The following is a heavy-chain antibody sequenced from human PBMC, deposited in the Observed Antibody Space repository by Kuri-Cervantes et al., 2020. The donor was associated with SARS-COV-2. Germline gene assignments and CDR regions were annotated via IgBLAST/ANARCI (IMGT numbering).Heavy chain of an antibody. V-gene: IGHV1-18*01. CDR1: GYTLTELS. CDR2: ISAYNGNT. CDR3: ARAVVVAASNWFDP. D-gene: IGHD6-19*01. J-gene: IGHJ5*02. Sequence: ASVKVSCKVSGYTLTELSMHWVRQAPGQGLEWMGWISAYNGNTNYAQKLQGRVTITADKSTSTAYMELSSLRSEDTAVYYCARAVVVAASNWFDPWGQGTLVTVSS.